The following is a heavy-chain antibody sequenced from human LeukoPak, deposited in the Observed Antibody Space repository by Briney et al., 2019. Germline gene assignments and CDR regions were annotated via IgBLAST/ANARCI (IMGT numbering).Heavy chain of an antibody. CDR3: ARGLVRFDY. D-gene: IGHD2-2*01. V-gene: IGHV3-66*01. CDR2: IYSGGST. Sequence: PGGSLRLSCAASGVTVSDNYMTWVRQAPGKGLEWVSVIYSGGSTYYADSVKGGFTISRDNSKNTLYLQMNSLRAEDTAFYYCARGLVRFDYWGQGTLVTVSS. J-gene: IGHJ4*02. CDR1: GVTVSDNY.